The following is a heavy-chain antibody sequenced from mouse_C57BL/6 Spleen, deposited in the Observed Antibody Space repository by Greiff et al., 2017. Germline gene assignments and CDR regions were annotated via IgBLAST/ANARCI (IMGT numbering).Heavy chain of an antibody. V-gene: IGHV1-80*01. D-gene: IGHD1-1*01. Sequence: QVQLQQSGAELVKPGASVKISCKASGYAFSSYWMNWVKQRPGKGLEWIGQIYPGDGATNYNGKFKGKATLTADTSSSTAYMQLSSLTSEDSAVYFCARPHYYGSSYDAMDYWGQGTSVTVSS. CDR2: IYPGDGAT. J-gene: IGHJ4*01. CDR1: GYAFSSYW. CDR3: ARPHYYGSSYDAMDY.